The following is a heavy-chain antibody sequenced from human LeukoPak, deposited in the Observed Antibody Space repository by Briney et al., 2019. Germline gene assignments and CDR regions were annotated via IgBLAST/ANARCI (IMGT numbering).Heavy chain of an antibody. V-gene: IGHV1-2*02. D-gene: IGHD2-21*02. CDR3: ATKKTPLYCGGDCYSGLGWFDP. CDR1: GYTFTRYY. Sequence: GASVKVSCKASGYTFTRYYIHWVRQAPGQGLEWMGWINPKNGGTRFAQKFQGRVTMTRDTFISTAYMELNSLRSDDTAVYYCATKKTPLYCGGDCYSGLGWFDPWGQGTLITVSS. J-gene: IGHJ5*02. CDR2: INPKNGGT.